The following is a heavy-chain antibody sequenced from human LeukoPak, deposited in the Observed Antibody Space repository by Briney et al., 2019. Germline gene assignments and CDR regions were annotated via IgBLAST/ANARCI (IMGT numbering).Heavy chain of an antibody. J-gene: IGHJ4*02. Sequence: SETLSLTCTVSGGSISSYYWSWIRQPPGKGLEWIGYIYYSGSTNYNPSLKSRVTISVDTSKNQFSLKLSSVTAADTAVYYCARGASAPQFDYWGQGTLVTVSS. V-gene: IGHV4-59*01. CDR2: IYYSGST. D-gene: IGHD4/OR15-4a*01. CDR3: ARGASAPQFDY. CDR1: GGSISSYY.